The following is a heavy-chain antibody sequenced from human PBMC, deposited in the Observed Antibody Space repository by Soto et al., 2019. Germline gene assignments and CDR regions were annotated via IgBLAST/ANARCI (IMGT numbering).Heavy chain of an antibody. CDR3: AASCVACRGFTYYGMDV. V-gene: IGHV4-31*03. D-gene: IGHD5-12*01. J-gene: IGHJ6*02. Sequence: QVQLQESGPGLVKPSQTLSLTCTVSGGSISAGGYYWSWIRQHPGKGLEWIGYIYYSGSTYYNPSLKRRVTIAVDTSKNHFSLKLRSVTAADTAVYYCAASCVACRGFTYYGMDVWGQGTTVTVSS. CDR2: IYYSGST. CDR1: GGSISAGGYY.